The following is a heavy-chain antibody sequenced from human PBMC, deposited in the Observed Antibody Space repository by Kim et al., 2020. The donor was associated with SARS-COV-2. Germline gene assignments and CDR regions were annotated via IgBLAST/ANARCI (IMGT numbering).Heavy chain of an antibody. V-gene: IGHV4-39*01. D-gene: IGHD1-26*01. CDR3: ARLSVEWELPKYYYYGMDV. Sequence: SRVTISVDTSKNQFSLRLSSVTAADTAVYYCARLSVEWELPKYYYYGMDVWGQGTTVTVSS. J-gene: IGHJ6*02.